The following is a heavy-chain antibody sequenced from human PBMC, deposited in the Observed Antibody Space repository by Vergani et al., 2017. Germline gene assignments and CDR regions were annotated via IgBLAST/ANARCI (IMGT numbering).Heavy chain of an antibody. CDR2: IYSGGST. CDR3: AKDLGPYYYDSSPCI. Sequence: EVQLVESGGGLVQPGGSLRLSCAASGFTVSSNYMSWVRQAPGKGLEWVSVIYSGGSTYYADSVKGRFTISRDNSKNTLYLQMNSLRAEDTAVYYCAKDLGPYYYDSSPCIWGQGTMVTVSS. V-gene: IGHV3-66*01. J-gene: IGHJ3*02. CDR1: GFTVSSNY. D-gene: IGHD3-22*01.